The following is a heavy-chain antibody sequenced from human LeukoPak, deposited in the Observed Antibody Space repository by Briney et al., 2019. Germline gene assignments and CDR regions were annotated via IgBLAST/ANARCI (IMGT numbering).Heavy chain of an antibody. V-gene: IGHV3-48*01. CDR1: GFTFSSYS. CDR3: ALQHHYYDSSGLNC. D-gene: IGHD3-22*01. Sequence: GGSLRLSCAASGFTFSSYSMNWVRQAPGKGLEWVSYISSSSSTIYYADSVKGRFTISRDNSKNTLYLQMNSLRAEDTAVYYCALQHHYYDSSGLNCWGQGTLVTVSS. J-gene: IGHJ4*02. CDR2: ISSSSSTI.